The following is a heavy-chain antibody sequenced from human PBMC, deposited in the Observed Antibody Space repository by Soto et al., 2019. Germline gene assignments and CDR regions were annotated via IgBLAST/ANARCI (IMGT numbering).Heavy chain of an antibody. CDR3: ASSSSWVELGAFGI. V-gene: IGHV4-31*03. D-gene: IGHD6-6*01. CDR2: IYYSGST. CDR1: GGSISSGGYY. Sequence: PSETLSLTCTVSGGSISSGGYYWSWIRQHPGKGLEWIGYIYYSGSTYYNPSLKSRVTISVDTSKNQFSLKLSSVTAADTAVYYCASSSSWVELGAFGIWGQGTMVTVSS. J-gene: IGHJ3*02.